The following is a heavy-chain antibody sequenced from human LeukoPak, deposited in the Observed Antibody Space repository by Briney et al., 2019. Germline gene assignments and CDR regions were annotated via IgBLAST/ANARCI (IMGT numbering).Heavy chain of an antibody. D-gene: IGHD6-19*01. CDR2: INTGNGDT. Sequence: ASVKVSCKGSGYTFTDYAVHWVRQARGQRLEWMAWINTGNGDTKYSQKFQGRVTITRDTSASTAYMELSSLGSEDTAVYYCASRPGIEVAGFDYWGQGTLVTVSS. CDR1: GYTFTDYA. J-gene: IGHJ4*02. CDR3: ASRPGIEVAGFDY. V-gene: IGHV1-3*04.